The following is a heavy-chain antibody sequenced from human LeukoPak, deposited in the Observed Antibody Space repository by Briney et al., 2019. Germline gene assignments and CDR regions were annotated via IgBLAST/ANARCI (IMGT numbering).Heavy chain of an antibody. CDR1: VSHFDAYW. J-gene: IGHJ4*02. D-gene: IGHD2-15*01. CDR2: IFPGDSDT. Sequence: SGEPLPISCKAPVSHFDAYWIGWVRPFPAKGLEWMGTIFPGDSDTRYTSAFEGQATISADKTTNTASLQRRSLKASDTAMYFCARKIGSCSRSCRLYSDAWGQGALVTVSS. V-gene: IGHV5-51*01. CDR3: ARKIGSCSRSCRLYSDA.